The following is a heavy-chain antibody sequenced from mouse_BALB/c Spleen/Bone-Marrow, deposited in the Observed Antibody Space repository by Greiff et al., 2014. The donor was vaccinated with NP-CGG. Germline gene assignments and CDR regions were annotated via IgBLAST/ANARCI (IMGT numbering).Heavy chain of an antibody. J-gene: IGHJ3*01. D-gene: IGHD1-1*01. Sequence: VQLQQSGPELVKPGASVKISCKASGYTFTSYVMHWVKQKPGQGLEWIGYIIPYNDGTNYNEKFKGKATLTSDKSSSTAYMELSSLTSEDSAVYYCARPYYYGSSGDSWFAYWGQGTLVTVSA. CDR1: GYTFTSYV. CDR2: IIPYNDGT. CDR3: ARPYYYGSSGDSWFAY. V-gene: IGHV1-14*01.